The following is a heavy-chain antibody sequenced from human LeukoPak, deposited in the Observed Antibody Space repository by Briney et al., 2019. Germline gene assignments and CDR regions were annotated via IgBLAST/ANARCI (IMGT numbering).Heavy chain of an antibody. D-gene: IGHD3-16*01. CDR3: AKDGALYPFFFDS. CDR1: DFTFSSYA. CDR2: ISGSGGHT. V-gene: IGHV3-23*01. J-gene: IGHJ4*02. Sequence: GGSLRLSCAASDFTFSSYAMTWVRQAPGKGLEWVSAISGSGGHTYYADSVKGRFTISRDNSKNTLYLQMDTLRGEDTAIYYCAKDGALYPFFFDSWGQGTLVTVSS.